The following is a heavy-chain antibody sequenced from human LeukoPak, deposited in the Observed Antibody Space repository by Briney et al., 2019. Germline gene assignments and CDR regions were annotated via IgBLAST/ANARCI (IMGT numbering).Heavy chain of an antibody. J-gene: IGHJ4*02. CDR3: AKSVGATTAGRHDY. V-gene: IGHV3-33*06. CDR2: IWYDGSNK. Sequence: GGSLRLSCAASGFTFSSYGVHWVRQAPGKGLEWVAVIWYDGSNKYYADSVKGRFTISRDNSKNTLYLQMNSLRAEDTAVYYCAKSVGATTAGRHDYWGQGTLVTVSS. CDR1: GFTFSSYG. D-gene: IGHD1-26*01.